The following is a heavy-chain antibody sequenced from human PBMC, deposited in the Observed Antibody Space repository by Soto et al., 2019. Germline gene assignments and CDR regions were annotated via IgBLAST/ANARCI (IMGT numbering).Heavy chain of an antibody. CDR3: ARGLIGYSRYDP. CDR2: IWYDGSNK. CDR1: GFTFSSYG. V-gene: IGHV3-33*01. D-gene: IGHD5-12*01. Sequence: PGGSLRLSCAASGFTFSSYGMHWVRQAPGKGLEWVAVIWYDGSNKYYADSVKGRFTISRDNSKNTLYLQMNSLRAEDTAVYYCARGLIGYSRYDPWGQGSLVTVSS. J-gene: IGHJ5*02.